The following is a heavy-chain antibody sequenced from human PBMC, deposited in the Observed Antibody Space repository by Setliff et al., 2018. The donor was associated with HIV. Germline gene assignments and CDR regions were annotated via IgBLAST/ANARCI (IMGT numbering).Heavy chain of an antibody. CDR2: INYRGNT. J-gene: IGHJ6*03. Sequence: NPSETLSLTCTVSGGSISTSRYYWGWIRQPPGKGLEWIGSINYRGNTYYNPSLKSRAAISVETSKNQISLKLSSVTAADTAVYYCASLDGSESPYIYYYYMDVWGKGTAVTVSS. CDR1: GGSISTSRYY. V-gene: IGHV4-39*01. CDR3: ASLDGSESPYIYYYYMDV. D-gene: IGHD3-10*01.